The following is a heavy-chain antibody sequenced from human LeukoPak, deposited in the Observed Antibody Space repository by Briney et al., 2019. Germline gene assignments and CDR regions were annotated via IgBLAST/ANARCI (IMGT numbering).Heavy chain of an antibody. V-gene: IGHV5-51*01. Sequence: GESLKISCKHSEYSFPNYCIGWVRQMPGKGLEWMGIIYPDDSDTRYSPSFQGQVTISADKSISTAYLQWSSLKASDTAMYYCARLGSASSVSLYYFDYWGQGTLVTVSS. D-gene: IGHD2-15*01. CDR3: ARLGSASSVSLYYFDY. J-gene: IGHJ4*02. CDR2: IYPDDSDT. CDR1: EYSFPNYC.